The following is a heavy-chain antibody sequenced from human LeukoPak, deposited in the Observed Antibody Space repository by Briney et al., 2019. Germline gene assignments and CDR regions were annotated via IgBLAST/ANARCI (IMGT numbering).Heavy chain of an antibody. CDR3: ARGYSHFDY. CDR2: ISYDGSNK. V-gene: IGHV3-30-3*01. Sequence: TGGSLRLSYAASGFTFSSYAMHWVRQAPGKGLEWVAVISYDGSNKYYADSVKGRFTISRDNSKNTLYLQMNSLRAEDTAVYYCARGYSHFDYWGQGTLVTVSS. CDR1: GFTFSSYA. J-gene: IGHJ4*02. D-gene: IGHD1-1*01.